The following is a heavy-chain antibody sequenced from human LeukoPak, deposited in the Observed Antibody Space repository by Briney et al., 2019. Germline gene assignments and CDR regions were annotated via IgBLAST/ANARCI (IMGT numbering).Heavy chain of an antibody. CDR2: INSDGSST. CDR3: ARVRRDSSGYYF. V-gene: IGHV3-74*01. CDR1: GFTFSSYW. Sequence: GGSLRLSCAASGFTFSSYWMHWVRQAPGKGLVWVSRINSDGSSTSYADSVKGRFTISRDNAKNTLCLQMNSLRAEDTAVYYCARVRRDSSGYYFWGQGTLVTVSS. J-gene: IGHJ4*02. D-gene: IGHD3-22*01.